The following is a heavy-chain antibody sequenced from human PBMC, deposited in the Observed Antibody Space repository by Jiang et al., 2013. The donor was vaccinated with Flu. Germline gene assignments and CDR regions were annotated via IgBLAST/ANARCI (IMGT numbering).Heavy chain of an antibody. CDR2: IYWDGDK. CDR3: AHRPPYYDSSGYYFDY. CDR1: GFSLSTSGVG. J-gene: IGHJ4*02. D-gene: IGHD3-22*01. Sequence: KPTQTLTLTCTFSGFSLSTSGVGVGWIRQPPGKALEWLALIYWDGDKRYSPSLKNRLTITKDTSKNQVVLTMTNMDPVDTATYYCAHRPPYYDSSGYYFDYWGQGTLVTVSS. V-gene: IGHV2-5*02.